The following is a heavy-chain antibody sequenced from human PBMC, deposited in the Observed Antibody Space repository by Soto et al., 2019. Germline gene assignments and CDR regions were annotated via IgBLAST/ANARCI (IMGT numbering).Heavy chain of an antibody. CDR3: AKDIVRYTYGACDY. Sequence: GGSLRLSCAASGFTFSSYAMHWVRQAPGKGLEWVAAISYDGSNKYHADSVKGRFTISRDNSKNTLYLQMSSLRVEDTAVYYCAKDIVRYTYGACDYWGQGALVTVSS. CDR1: GFTFSSYA. D-gene: IGHD5-18*01. CDR2: ISYDGSNK. V-gene: IGHV3-30-3*01. J-gene: IGHJ4*02.